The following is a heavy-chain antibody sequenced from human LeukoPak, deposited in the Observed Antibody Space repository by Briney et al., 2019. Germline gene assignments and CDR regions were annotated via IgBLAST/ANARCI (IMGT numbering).Heavy chain of an antibody. J-gene: IGHJ4*02. V-gene: IGHV3-64D*06. CDR2: ISSNGGTT. CDR3: VKVGGCTGGTCYYSDY. CDR1: GFTFSHYA. D-gene: IGHD2-8*02. Sequence: PGGSLRPSCSASGFTFSHYAMHWVRQAPGKGLEYVSAISSNGGTTNYADSVKGRFTISRDNSKNALYLQMSSLGVKDTAMYYCVKVGGCTGGTCYYSDYWGQGTLVTVAS.